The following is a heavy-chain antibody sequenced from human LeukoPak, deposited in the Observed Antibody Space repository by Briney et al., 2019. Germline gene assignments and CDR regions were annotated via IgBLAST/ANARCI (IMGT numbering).Heavy chain of an antibody. CDR2: TYYSGST. CDR1: GGSINIYY. J-gene: IGHJ4*02. CDR3: AKMTPVTSFQLLVLDS. D-gene: IGHD4-11*01. Sequence: SETLSLTCTVSGGSINIYYWNWIRQPPGKGLEWIGYTYYSGSTKYNPSLKSRVTISVDTSKNQFSLKLSSVTAADTAVYYCAKMTPVTSFQLLVLDSWGPGTLVTISS. V-gene: IGHV4-59*12.